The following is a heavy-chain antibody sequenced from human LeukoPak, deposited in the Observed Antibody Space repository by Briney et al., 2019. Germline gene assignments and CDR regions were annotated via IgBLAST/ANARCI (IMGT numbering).Heavy chain of an antibody. CDR1: GYTFNGYY. V-gene: IGHV1-2*02. CDR3: ARDQRVTEGYLDY. CDR2: ISPNSGDT. Sequence: ASVKVSCKASGYTFNGYYMHWVRQAPGQGLEWMGWISPNSGDTHYTQKFQGRVTMTRDTSTTTAYMEMSRLRSDDTAVYYCARDQRVTEGYLDYWGQGTLVTVSS. D-gene: IGHD2-21*02. J-gene: IGHJ4*02.